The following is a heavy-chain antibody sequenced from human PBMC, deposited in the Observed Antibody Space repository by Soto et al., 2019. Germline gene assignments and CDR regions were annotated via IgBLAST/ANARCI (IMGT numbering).Heavy chain of an antibody. Sequence: SGGSLRLSCAASGFTFSSSAIHWVRQAPGKGLEWVAVISYDGSNKYYADSVKGRFTISRDNSKNTLYLQMNSLRAEDTAVYYCARDGTVTYGMDVWGQGTTVTVSS. CDR1: GFTFSSSA. CDR3: ARDGTVTYGMDV. J-gene: IGHJ6*02. CDR2: ISYDGSNK. V-gene: IGHV3-30-3*01. D-gene: IGHD4-4*01.